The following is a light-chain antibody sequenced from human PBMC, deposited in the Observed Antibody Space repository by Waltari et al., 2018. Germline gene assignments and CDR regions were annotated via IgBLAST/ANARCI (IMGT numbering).Light chain of an antibody. Sequence: SYELTQPPSVSVSPGQTATSTCPGDALPGQYVYWYQQKPGQAPLLVIYKDTQRPSGIPDRCSGSTSGTIVTLTISGVQAEDEADYYCQSADSSGAYKVFGTGTKVSVL. CDR2: KDT. V-gene: IGLV3-25*03. J-gene: IGLJ1*01. CDR3: QSADSSGAYKV. CDR1: ALPGQY.